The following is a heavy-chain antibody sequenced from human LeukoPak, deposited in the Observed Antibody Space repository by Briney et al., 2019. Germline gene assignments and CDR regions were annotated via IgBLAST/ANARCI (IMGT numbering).Heavy chain of an antibody. CDR3: ARNSYGPRYNWFDP. V-gene: IGHV5-51*01. J-gene: IGHJ5*02. CDR1: GYSFTNYC. Sequence: GESLKISCQTSGYSFTNYCIGWVRQMPGQGLEWMGIIYPGDSDTRYSPSFQGQVTISADKSINTAYLQWSSLKASDTAMYYCARNSYGPRYNWFDPWGQGTLVTVSS. CDR2: IYPGDSDT. D-gene: IGHD3-10*01.